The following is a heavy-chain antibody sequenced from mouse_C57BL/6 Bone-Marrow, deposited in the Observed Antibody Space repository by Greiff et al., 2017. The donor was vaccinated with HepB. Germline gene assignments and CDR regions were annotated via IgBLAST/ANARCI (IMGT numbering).Heavy chain of an antibody. CDR2: ISYDGSN. J-gene: IGHJ2*01. CDR1: GYSITSGYY. Sequence: EVQLQESGPGLVKPSQSLSLTCSVTGYSITSGYYWNWIRQFPGNKLEWMGYISYDGSNNYNPSLKNRISITRDTSKNQFFLKLNSATTEDTATYYCARAPHYYGSSYPDYWGQGTTLTVSS. V-gene: IGHV3-6*01. CDR3: ARAPHYYGSSYPDY. D-gene: IGHD1-1*01.